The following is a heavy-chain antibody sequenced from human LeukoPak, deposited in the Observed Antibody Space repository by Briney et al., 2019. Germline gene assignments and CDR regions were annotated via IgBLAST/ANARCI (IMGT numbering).Heavy chain of an antibody. V-gene: IGHV3-74*01. Sequence: GGSLRLSCAISESSFTNYWMHWVRQAPGKGLVWVSHINSDGSWTSYADSVKGRFTISKDNAKNTVYLQMNSLRAEDTAVYYCVSFYETYWGRGTLVTVSS. CDR1: ESSFTNYW. CDR3: VSFYETY. CDR2: INSDGSWT. D-gene: IGHD2/OR15-2a*01. J-gene: IGHJ4*02.